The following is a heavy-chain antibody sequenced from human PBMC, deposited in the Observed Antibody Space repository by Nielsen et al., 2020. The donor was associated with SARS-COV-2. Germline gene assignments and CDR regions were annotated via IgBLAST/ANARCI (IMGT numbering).Heavy chain of an antibody. CDR1: GFTFSTYA. V-gene: IGHV3-9*01. J-gene: IGHJ4*02. CDR2: TNWNGGTT. CDR3: AKDWGYDFWSGSVDY. Sequence: SLKISCAASGFTFSTYAMSWVRQPPGKGLEWVSGTNWNGGTTGYGDSVKGRFTISRDNAKNCLYLEMNSLTVEDTALYYCAKDWGYDFWSGSVDYWGPGTLVTVSS. D-gene: IGHD3-3*01.